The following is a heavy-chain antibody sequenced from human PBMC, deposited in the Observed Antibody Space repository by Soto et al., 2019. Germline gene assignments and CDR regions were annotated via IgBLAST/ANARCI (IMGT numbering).Heavy chain of an antibody. J-gene: IGHJ5*02. CDR3: ARGGGGYGSGSYSPRTNWFDP. V-gene: IGHV4-34*01. Sequence: SETLSLTCAVYGGSFSGYYWSWIRQPPGKGLEWIGEINHSGSTNYNPSLKSRVTISVDTSKNQFSLKLSSVTAADTAVYYCARGGGGYGSGSYSPRTNWFDPWGQGTLVTVSS. CDR2: INHSGST. D-gene: IGHD3-10*01. CDR1: GGSFSGYY.